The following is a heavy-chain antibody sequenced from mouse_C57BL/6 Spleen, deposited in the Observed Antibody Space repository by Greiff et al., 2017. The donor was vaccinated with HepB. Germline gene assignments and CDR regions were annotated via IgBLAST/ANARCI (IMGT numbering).Heavy chain of an antibody. CDR2: IDPSDSYT. J-gene: IGHJ2*01. CDR1: GYTFTSYW. CDR3: ARRWDY. D-gene: IGHD1-1*02. V-gene: IGHV1-50*01. Sequence: QVQLKQPGAELVKPGASVKLSCKASGYTFTSYWMQWVKQRPGQGLEWIGEIDPSDSYTNYNGKFKGKATLTAYKSSSTAYMQLSSLTSEDSAVYFCARRWDYWGQGTTLTVSS.